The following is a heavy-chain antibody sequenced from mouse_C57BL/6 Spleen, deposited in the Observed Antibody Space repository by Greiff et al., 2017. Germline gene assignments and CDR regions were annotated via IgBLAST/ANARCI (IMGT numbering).Heavy chain of an antibody. CDR3: ARVQLQAGFAY. Sequence: VKLQQSGPELVKPGASVTIPCKASGYTFTDYNRDWVKQSHGKRLEWIGDINPNNGGTIYNQKFKGKATLHVEQYSSTAYMELRSLTSEDTAVYYCARVQLQAGFAYWGQGTLVTVSA. D-gene: IGHD3-1*01. V-gene: IGHV1-18*01. CDR2: INPNNGGT. CDR1: GYTFTDYN. J-gene: IGHJ3*01.